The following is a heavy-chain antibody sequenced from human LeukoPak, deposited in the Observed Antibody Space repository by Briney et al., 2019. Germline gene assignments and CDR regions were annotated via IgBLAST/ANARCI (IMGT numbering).Heavy chain of an antibody. CDR3: ARAYGYGAGSYFKY. Sequence: PGGSLRLSCAASGFTFSSYWMHWVRQAPGKGLVWVSRINSDGSSTSYADSVKGRFTISRDNAKNTLYLQMNSLRAGDTAVYFCARAYGYGAGSYFKYWGQGILVTVSS. V-gene: IGHV3-74*01. CDR2: INSDGSST. J-gene: IGHJ4*02. CDR1: GFTFSSYW. D-gene: IGHD3-10*01.